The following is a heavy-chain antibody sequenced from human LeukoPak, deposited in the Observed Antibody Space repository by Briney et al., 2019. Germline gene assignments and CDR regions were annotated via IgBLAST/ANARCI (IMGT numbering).Heavy chain of an antibody. CDR2: IYYSGIT. CDR3: ARDPDGSGTLHT. V-gene: IGHV4-59*01. CDR1: GGSISTYY. Sequence: SETLSLTCTVSGGSISTYYWSWIRQPPGKGLEWIGYIYYSGITNSNPSLTSRVTISVDTSKNQFSLRLSSMTAADTAVYYCARDPDGSGTLHTWGQGTLVTVSS. D-gene: IGHD3-10*01. J-gene: IGHJ5*02.